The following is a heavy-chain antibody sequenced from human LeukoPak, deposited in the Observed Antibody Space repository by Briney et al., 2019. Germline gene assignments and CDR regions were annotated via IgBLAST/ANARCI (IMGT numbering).Heavy chain of an antibody. CDR2: IIPILGIA. CDR1: GGTFSSYA. V-gene: IGHV1-69*04. Sequence: SVKVSCKASGGTFSSYAISWVRQAPGQGLEWMGRIIPILGIANYAQKFQGRVTITADKPTSTAYMELSSLRSEDTAVYYCAREGRQQLVAFDYWGQGTLVTVSS. CDR3: AREGRQQLVAFDY. D-gene: IGHD6-13*01. J-gene: IGHJ4*02.